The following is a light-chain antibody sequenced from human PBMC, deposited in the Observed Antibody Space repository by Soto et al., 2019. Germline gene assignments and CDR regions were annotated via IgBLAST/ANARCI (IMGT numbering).Light chain of an antibody. CDR1: SSDVGGYNY. CDR3: SSYTSSNILV. V-gene: IGLV2-14*01. Sequence: QSALTQPASVSGSPGQSITISCTGTSSDVGGYNYVSWYQQHPGKAPKLMIYDVNNRPSGVSNRFSGSKSGNTASLTISGLQAEDEADYYCSSYTSSNILVFGTGTKVTVL. CDR2: DVN. J-gene: IGLJ1*01.